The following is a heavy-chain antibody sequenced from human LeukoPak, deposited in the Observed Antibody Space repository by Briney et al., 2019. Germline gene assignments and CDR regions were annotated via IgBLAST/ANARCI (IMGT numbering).Heavy chain of an antibody. J-gene: IGHJ4*02. V-gene: IGHV1-2*02. Sequence: ASVKVSCKASGYTFTGYYMHWVRQAPGQGLEWMGWINPNSGGTNYAQKFQGRVTMTRDSSISTAYMELSRLRSDDTAVYYCARDSYYDFWSGYLYYFDYWGQGTLVTVSS. CDR3: ARDSYYDFWSGYLYYFDY. CDR1: GYTFTGYY. CDR2: INPNSGGT. D-gene: IGHD3-3*01.